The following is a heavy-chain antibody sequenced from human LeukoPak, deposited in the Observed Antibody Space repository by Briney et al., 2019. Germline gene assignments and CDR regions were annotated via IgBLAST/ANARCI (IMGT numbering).Heavy chain of an antibody. V-gene: IGHV3-15*01. D-gene: IGHD1-26*01. CDR2: IKSKTDGGTT. J-gene: IGHJ4*02. CDR3: TTYTVAPTTSHFDY. Sequence: PGRSLRLSCAASGFIFSNAWMSWARQAPGKGLEWLGRIKSKTDGGTTDYAAPVKGGFTISRDDSKNTLYLQMNSLKTEDTAVHYCTTYTVAPTTSHFDYWGQGTLVTVSS. CDR1: GFIFSNAW.